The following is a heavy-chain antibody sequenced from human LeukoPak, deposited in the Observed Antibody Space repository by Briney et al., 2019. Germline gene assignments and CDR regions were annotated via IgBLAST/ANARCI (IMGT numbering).Heavy chain of an antibody. CDR2: ISSSSSYI. Sequence: NPGGSLRLSCAASGFTFSSYRMNWVRQAPGKGLEWVSSISSSSSYIYYADSVKGRFTISRDNAKNSLYLQMNSLRAEDTAVYYCARDLRIAARTDYWGQGTLVTVSS. CDR3: ARDLRIAARTDY. V-gene: IGHV3-21*01. J-gene: IGHJ4*02. CDR1: GFTFSSYR. D-gene: IGHD6-6*01.